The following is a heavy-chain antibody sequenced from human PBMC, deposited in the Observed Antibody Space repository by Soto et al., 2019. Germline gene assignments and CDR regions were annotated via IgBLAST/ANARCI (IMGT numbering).Heavy chain of an antibody. D-gene: IGHD3-10*01. J-gene: IGHJ6*03. CDR2: MNPNSGNT. CDR3: ARGLWFGDKSRYYYYYYMDV. Sequence: ASVKVSCKASGYTFTSYDINWVRQATGQGLEWLGWMNPNSGNTGYAQKFQGRVTMTRNTSISTAYMELSSLRSEDTAVYYCARGLWFGDKSRYYYYYYMDVWGKGTTVTVSS. V-gene: IGHV1-8*01. CDR1: GYTFTSYD.